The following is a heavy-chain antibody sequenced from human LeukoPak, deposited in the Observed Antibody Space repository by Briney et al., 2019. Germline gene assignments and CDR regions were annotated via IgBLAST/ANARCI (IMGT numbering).Heavy chain of an antibody. V-gene: IGHV3-30-3*01. CDR1: GFTFSSFA. CDR3: AKDRDCTNGVCYTFPFDY. J-gene: IGHJ4*02. D-gene: IGHD2-8*01. CDR2: ISYDGSNK. Sequence: GGSLRLPCAASGFTFSSFAMHWVRQAPGKGLEWVAVISYDGSNKYYADSVKGRFTISRDNSKNTLYLQMNSLRAEDTAVYYCAKDRDCTNGVCYTFPFDYWGQGTLVTVSS.